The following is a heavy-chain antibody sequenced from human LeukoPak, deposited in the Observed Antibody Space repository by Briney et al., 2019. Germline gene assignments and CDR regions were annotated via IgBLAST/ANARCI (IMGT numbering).Heavy chain of an antibody. CDR1: GGSISSSSYY. Sequence: PSETLSLTCTVSGGSISSSSYYWGWIRQPPGKGPEWIGSIYYSGSTNYNPSLKNQITISVDTSKNQFSLKLSSVTAADTAVYYRARHGLVTTINCYFDYWGQGTLVTVSS. J-gene: IGHJ4*02. CDR2: IYYSGST. V-gene: IGHV4-39*01. D-gene: IGHD5-12*01. CDR3: ARHGLVTTINCYFDY.